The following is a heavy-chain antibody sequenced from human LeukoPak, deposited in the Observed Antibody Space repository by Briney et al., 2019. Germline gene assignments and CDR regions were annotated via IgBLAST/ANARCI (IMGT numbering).Heavy chain of an antibody. D-gene: IGHD1-1*01. CDR1: GFTFSSYS. J-gene: IGHJ5*02. CDR2: ISSSSSTI. V-gene: IGHV3-48*01. Sequence: GGSLRLSCAASGFTFSSYSMNWVRQAPGKGLEWVSYISSSSSTIYYADSVKGRFTISRDNAKNSLYLQMNSLRAEDTAVYYCARDSNWNGFDPWGQGTLVTVSS. CDR3: ARDSNWNGFDP.